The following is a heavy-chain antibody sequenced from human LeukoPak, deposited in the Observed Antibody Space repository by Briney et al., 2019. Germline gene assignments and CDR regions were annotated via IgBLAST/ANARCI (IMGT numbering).Heavy chain of an antibody. J-gene: IGHJ4*02. CDR2: IYFSGST. CDR3: ARSRDILTGYHFDY. V-gene: IGHV4-59*01. D-gene: IGHD3-9*01. CDR1: GGSISSYY. Sequence: NPSETLSLTCSVAGGSISSYYWSWIRQPPGKGLEWLGYIYFSGSTKYSPSLKSRVTISVDTSKNQFSLKLSSVTAADTAVYYCARSRDILTGYHFDYWGQGTLVTVSS.